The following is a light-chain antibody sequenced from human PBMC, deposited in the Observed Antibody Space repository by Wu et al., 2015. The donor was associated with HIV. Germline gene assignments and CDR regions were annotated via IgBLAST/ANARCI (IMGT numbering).Light chain of an antibody. CDR1: ESLGSF. Sequence: EIVLTQSPATLSLSPGERATLSCRASESLGSFLAWYQQKPGHPPRLLIHDTSLRAAGVPARFGGSGSATNFTLTITSLEPEDFAVYYCQQRTNWLGTFGQGTTVEVK. CDR3: QQRTNWLGT. V-gene: IGKV3-11*01. CDR2: DTS. J-gene: IGKJ1*01.